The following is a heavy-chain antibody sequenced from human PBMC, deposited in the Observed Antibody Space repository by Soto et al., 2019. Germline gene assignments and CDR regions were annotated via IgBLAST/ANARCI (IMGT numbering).Heavy chain of an antibody. J-gene: IGHJ4*02. D-gene: IGHD6-19*01. CDR3: ARKVAVAGTPGTD. CDR2: IDPSDSYI. V-gene: IGHV5-10-1*01. Sequence: ASLKISCKGCGYDFTSYWITWVRQMPGKGLEWVARIDPSDSYINYSPSFDGHVTISTDNSISTAYLQWSSLKASDTAIYYCARKVAVAGTPGTDWGQGTLVTAPQ. CDR1: GYDFTSYW.